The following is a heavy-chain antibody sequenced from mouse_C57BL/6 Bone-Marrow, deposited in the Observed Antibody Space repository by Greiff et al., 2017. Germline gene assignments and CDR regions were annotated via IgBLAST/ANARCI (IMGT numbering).Heavy chain of an antibody. D-gene: IGHD2-3*01. J-gene: IGHJ3*01. CDR3: ARGWLLLFAY. Sequence: VQLQQSGPVLVKPGASVKMSCKASGYTFTDYYMNWVKQSHGKSLEWIGVINPYNGGTSYNQKFKGKATLTVDKSSSTAYMELNILTSYDSAVYYCARGWLLLFAYWGQGTLVTVSA. CDR2: INPYNGGT. CDR1: GYTFTDYY. V-gene: IGHV1-19*01.